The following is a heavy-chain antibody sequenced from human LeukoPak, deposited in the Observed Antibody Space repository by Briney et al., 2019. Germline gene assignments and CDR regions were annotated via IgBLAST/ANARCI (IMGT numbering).Heavy chain of an antibody. J-gene: IGHJ4*02. CDR3: ARDLGDTYGSVGDFDY. CDR1: GFTFSSYW. CDR2: IKQDGTGK. D-gene: IGHD3-10*01. Sequence: GGSLRLSCVASGFTFSSYWMSWVRQAPGEGLEWVANIKQDGTGKNYVDSVKGRFTISRDNAKNSLYLQMNSLRAEDTAVYYCARDLGDTYGSVGDFDYWGQGTLVTVSS. V-gene: IGHV3-7*01.